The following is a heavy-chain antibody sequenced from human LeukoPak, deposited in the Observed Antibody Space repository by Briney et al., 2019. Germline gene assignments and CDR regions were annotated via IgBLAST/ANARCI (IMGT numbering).Heavy chain of an antibody. D-gene: IGHD1-7*01. V-gene: IGHV3-23*01. J-gene: IGHJ4*02. CDR2: ISGSGGST. Sequence: GGSLRLSCAASGFTFSSYAMSWVRQAPGKGLEWVSAISGSGGSTYYADSVKGRFTISRDNSKNTLYLQMNSLRAEDTAVYYCAKDLRGESPRGPGWNYVGGFFDYWGQGTLVTVSS. CDR1: GFTFSSYA. CDR3: AKDLRGESPRGPGWNYVGGFFDY.